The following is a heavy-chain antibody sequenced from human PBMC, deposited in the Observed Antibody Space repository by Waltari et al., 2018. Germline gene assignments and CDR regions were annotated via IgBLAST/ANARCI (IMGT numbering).Heavy chain of an antibody. CDR1: GGSISSGGYY. D-gene: IGHD3-10*01. CDR3: ARERRDFTMVRGVIDY. V-gene: IGHV4-31*03. CDR2: IDSSGST. Sequence: QVQLQESGPGLVKPSQTLSLTCTVSGGSISSGGYYWSWIRQHPGKGLEWIGYIDSSGSTYYNPSLKSRVTIAVDTSKNQFSLKLSSVTAADTAVYYCARERRDFTMVRGVIDYWGQGTLVTVSS. J-gene: IGHJ4*02.